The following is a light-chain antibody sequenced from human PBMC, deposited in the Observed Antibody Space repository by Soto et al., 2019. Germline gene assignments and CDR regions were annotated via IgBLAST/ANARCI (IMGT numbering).Light chain of an antibody. CDR3: RSHTNSNTQV. CDR2: EVS. Sequence: QSVLTQPASVSGSPGQSITISCTGTSNDVGGYKYVSWYQQHPGKAPKLRIYEVSNWPSGVSNHFSGSKSGNTASLTISGLQAEDEADDYCRSHTNSNTQVFGGWTKLTVL. J-gene: IGLJ3*02. CDR1: SNDVGGYKY. V-gene: IGLV2-14*01.